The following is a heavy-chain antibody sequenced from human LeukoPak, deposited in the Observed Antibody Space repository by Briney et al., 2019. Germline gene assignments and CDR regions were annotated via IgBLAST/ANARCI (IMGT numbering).Heavy chain of an antibody. D-gene: IGHD2/OR15-2a*01. J-gene: IGHJ4*02. CDR2: INPNSGGT. CDR1: GYTFTGYY. Sequence: ASVKVSCKASGYTFTGYYMHWVRQAPGQELEWMGWINPNSGGTNYAQKFQGWVTISADKSISTAFLQWSSLRASDTAVYYCARHTFGRHSTTWSPSDYWGQGTLVTVSS. V-gene: IGHV1-2*04. CDR3: ARHTFGRHSTTWSPSDY.